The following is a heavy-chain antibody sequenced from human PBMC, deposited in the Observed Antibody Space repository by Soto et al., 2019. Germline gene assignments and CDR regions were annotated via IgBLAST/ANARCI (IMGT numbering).Heavy chain of an antibody. J-gene: IGHJ4*02. Sequence: PSETLSLTCHVSGGSISSSTYYWGWMRQPPGKGLEWIGSFFIGGNTYYNPSLKSRVTISVDTSKNQFSLKLSSVTAADTAVYHCARGRTLGKWEPYFGYWGQGTLVTLSS. D-gene: IGHD1-26*01. CDR1: GGSISSSTYY. CDR2: FFIGGNT. V-gene: IGHV4-39*01. CDR3: ARGRTLGKWEPYFGY.